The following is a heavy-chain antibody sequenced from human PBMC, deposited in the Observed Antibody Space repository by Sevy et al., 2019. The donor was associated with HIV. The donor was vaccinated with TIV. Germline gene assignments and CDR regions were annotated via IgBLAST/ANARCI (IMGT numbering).Heavy chain of an antibody. CDR3: AKDHDNNWFDP. CDR2: ISVSGGST. V-gene: IGHV3-23*01. CDR1: GFTFNIYA. Sequence: GGSLRLSCAASGFTFNIYAMSWVRQAPGKGLEWVSSISVSGGSTYYADSVRGRFTISRDNSKNILYLQMNRLRAEDTAVYYCAKDHDNNWFDPWGQRTLVTVSS. J-gene: IGHJ5*02. D-gene: IGHD3-9*01.